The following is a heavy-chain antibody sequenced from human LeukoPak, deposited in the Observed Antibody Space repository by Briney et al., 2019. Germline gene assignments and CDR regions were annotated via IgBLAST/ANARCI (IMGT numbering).Heavy chain of an antibody. V-gene: IGHV1-46*01. D-gene: IGHD6-13*01. Sequence: ASVKVSCKASGYTFTSYYMHWVRQAPGQGLEWMGMINPSGGSTSYAQKFQGRVTMTRDTSTSTVYMELSSLRSEDTAVYYCARGVSSWYSHEKTTFDYWGQGTLVTVSS. CDR1: GYTFTSYY. CDR3: ARGVSSWYSHEKTTFDY. CDR2: INPSGGST. J-gene: IGHJ4*02.